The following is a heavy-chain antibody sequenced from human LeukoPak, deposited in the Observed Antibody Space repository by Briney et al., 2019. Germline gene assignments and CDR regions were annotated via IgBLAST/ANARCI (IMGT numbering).Heavy chain of an antibody. D-gene: IGHD6-13*01. CDR1: GFTFCDCT. CDR3: TRKYSSSWALDY. CDR2: IRSKASGGTT. V-gene: IGHV3-49*04. J-gene: IGHJ4*02. Sequence: GGSLRLSCPGSGFTFCDCTMSWVRQAPGKGLEWVGFIRSKASGGTTEYAASVKGRFTISRDDSKSIAYLQMNSLKTEDTAVYYCTRKYSSSWALDYWGQGTLVTVSS.